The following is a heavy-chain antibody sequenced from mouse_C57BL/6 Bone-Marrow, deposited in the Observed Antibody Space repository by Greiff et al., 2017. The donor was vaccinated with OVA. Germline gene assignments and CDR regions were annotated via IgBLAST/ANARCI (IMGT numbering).Heavy chain of an antibody. Sequence: EVNLVESEGGLVQPGSSMKLSCTASGFTFSDYYMAWVRQVPEKGLEWVANINYDGSSTYYLDSLKSRFIISRDNAKNILYLQMSSLKSEDTATYYCARDREAYFDYWGQGTTLTVSS. CDR1: GFTFSDYY. CDR2: INYDGSST. D-gene: IGHD3-3*01. J-gene: IGHJ2*01. V-gene: IGHV5-16*01. CDR3: ARDREAYFDY.